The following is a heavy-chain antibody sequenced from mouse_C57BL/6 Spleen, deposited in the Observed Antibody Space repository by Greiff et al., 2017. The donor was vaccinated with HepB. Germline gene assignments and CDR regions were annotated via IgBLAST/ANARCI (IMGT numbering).Heavy chain of an antibody. CDR2: ISDGGSYT. Sequence: QVESGGGLVKPGGSLKLSCAASGFTFSSYAMSWVRQTPEKRLEWVATISDGGSYTYYPDNVKGRFTIARDNAKNNLYLQMSHLKSEDTAMYYCARAYYGNAWDCWGQGTSVTVAS. CDR3: ARAYYGNAWDC. J-gene: IGHJ4*01. CDR1: GFTFSSYA. V-gene: IGHV5-4*01. D-gene: IGHD2-10*01.